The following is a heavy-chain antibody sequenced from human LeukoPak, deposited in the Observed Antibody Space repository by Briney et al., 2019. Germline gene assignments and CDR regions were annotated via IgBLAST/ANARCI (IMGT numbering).Heavy chain of an antibody. Sequence: GGSLRLSCAASGFTFDDYAMRWVRQAPGKGLEWVSGISWNSGSIGYADSVKGRFTISRDNAKNSLYLQMNSLRAEDTALYYCAKASTYSSSGGLIDYWGQGTLVTVSS. CDR3: AKASTYSSSGGLIDY. J-gene: IGHJ4*02. V-gene: IGHV3-9*01. D-gene: IGHD6-6*01. CDR1: GFTFDDYA. CDR2: ISWNSGSI.